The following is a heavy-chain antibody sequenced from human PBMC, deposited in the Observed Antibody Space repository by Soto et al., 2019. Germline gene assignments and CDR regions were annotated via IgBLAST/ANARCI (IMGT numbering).Heavy chain of an antibody. Sequence: PSETLSLTCAVYGGSFSGYYWSWIRQPPGKGLEWIGEINHSGSTNYNPSLKSRVTIPVDTSKNQFSLKLSSVTAADTAVYYCARGWSESYGMDVWGQGTTVTVSS. CDR1: GGSFSGYY. V-gene: IGHV4-34*01. CDR3: ARGWSESYGMDV. CDR2: INHSGST. J-gene: IGHJ6*02. D-gene: IGHD2-8*02.